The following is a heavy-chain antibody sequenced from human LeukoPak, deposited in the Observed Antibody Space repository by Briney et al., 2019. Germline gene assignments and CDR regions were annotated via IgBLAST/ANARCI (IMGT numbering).Heavy chain of an antibody. D-gene: IGHD6-19*01. J-gene: IGHJ4*02. Sequence: KAGGSLRLSCAASGFTFSDYYMSWIRQAPGEGLEWVSYISSSGSTIYYADSVKGRFTISRDNAKNSLYLQMNSLRAEDTAVYYCAREHKQWLVPKSNYCGQGTLVTVSS. CDR1: GFTFSDYY. CDR3: AREHKQWLVPKSNY. CDR2: ISSSGSTI. V-gene: IGHV3-11*01.